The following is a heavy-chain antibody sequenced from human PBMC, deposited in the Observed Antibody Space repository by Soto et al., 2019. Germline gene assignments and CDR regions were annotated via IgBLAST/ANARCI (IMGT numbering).Heavy chain of an antibody. D-gene: IGHD2-8*01. CDR1: GGSFSGYY. J-gene: IGHJ5*02. CDR3: ARGLWCPSTSRFDP. V-gene: IGHV4-34*01. Sequence: SETLSLTCAVYGGSFSGYYWSWIRQPPGKGLEWIGEINHSGSTNYNPSLKSRVTISVDTSKNQFSLKLSSVTAADTAVYYCARGLWCPSTSRFDPWGQGTLVTVSS. CDR2: INHSGST.